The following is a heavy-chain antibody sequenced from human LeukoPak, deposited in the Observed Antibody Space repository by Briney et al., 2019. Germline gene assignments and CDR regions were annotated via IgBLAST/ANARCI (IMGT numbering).Heavy chain of an antibody. J-gene: IGHJ6*03. CDR3: ARGVAAAGPDYYYYYMDV. CDR2: VNHSGST. V-gene: IGHV4-34*01. Sequence: PSETLSLTCAVYGGSFSGYYWSWIRQPPGKGLEWTGEVNHSGSTNYNPSLKSRVTISVDTSKNQFSLKLSSVTAADTAVYYCARGVAAAGPDYYYYYMDVWGKGTTVTVSS. CDR1: GGSFSGYY. D-gene: IGHD6-13*01.